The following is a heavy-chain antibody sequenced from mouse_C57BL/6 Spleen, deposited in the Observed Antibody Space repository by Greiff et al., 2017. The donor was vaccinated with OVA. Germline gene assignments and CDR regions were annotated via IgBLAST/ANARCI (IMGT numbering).Heavy chain of an antibody. CDR3: VRSDLSTGAMDY. V-gene: IGHV10-1*01. Sequence: EVKLMESGGGLVQPKGSLKLSCAASGFSFNTYAMNWVRQAPGKGLEWVARIRSKSNNYATYYADSVKDRFTISRDDSESMLYLQMNNLKTEDTAMYYCVRSDLSTGAMDYWGQGTSVTVSS. CDR1: GFSFNTYA. D-gene: IGHD1-1*01. J-gene: IGHJ4*01. CDR2: IRSKSNNYAT.